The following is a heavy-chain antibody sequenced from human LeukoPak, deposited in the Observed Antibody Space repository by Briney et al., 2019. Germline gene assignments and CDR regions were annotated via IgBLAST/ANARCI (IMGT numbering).Heavy chain of an antibody. J-gene: IGHJ4*02. V-gene: IGHV4-31*03. Sequence: SLTLSLTCTVSGGSISSDGYYWSWIRQHPGKGLEWIGYIYYSGSTYYNPSLKSRVTISVDTSKNQISLKLSSVTAADTAVYYCARVSMGGNYNFDYWGQGTLVTVSS. CDR1: GGSISSDGYY. CDR3: ARVSMGGNYNFDY. CDR2: IYYSGST. D-gene: IGHD3-16*01.